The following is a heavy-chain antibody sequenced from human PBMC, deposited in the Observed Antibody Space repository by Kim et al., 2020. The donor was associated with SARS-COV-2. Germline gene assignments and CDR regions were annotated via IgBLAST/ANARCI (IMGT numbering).Heavy chain of an antibody. CDR1: ELSLTNTGVG. J-gene: IGHJ6*02. Sequence: SGPTLVKPTQTLTLTCSLFELSLTNTGVGVGWIRQPPRKALEWLAVIYWDDDKRYSPSLKSRLTITKDTSKNQVVLTMTNMDPVDTATYYCALHLNGMDVWGQGTTVTVSS. CDR2: IYWDDDK. CDR3: ALHLNGMDV. V-gene: IGHV2-5*02.